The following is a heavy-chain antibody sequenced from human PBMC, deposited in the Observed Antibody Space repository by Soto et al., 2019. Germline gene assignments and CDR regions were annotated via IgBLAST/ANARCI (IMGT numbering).Heavy chain of an antibody. CDR1: GFTFSSYA. CDR2: ISGSGGST. D-gene: IGHD2-15*01. V-gene: IGHV3-23*01. J-gene: IGHJ6*02. Sequence: EVQLLESGGGLVQPGGSLRLSCAASGFTFSSYAMSWVRQAPGKGLEWVSAISGSGGSTYYADSVKGRFTISRDNSKNTLYLQMNSLRAEDTAVYYCAKALKLNPKDIVVVVAATRHYYYYGMDVWGQGTTVTVSS. CDR3: AKALKLNPKDIVVVVAATRHYYYYGMDV.